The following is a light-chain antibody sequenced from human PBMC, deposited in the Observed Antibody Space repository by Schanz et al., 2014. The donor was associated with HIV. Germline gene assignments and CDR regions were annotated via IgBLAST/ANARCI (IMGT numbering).Light chain of an antibody. V-gene: IGKV3-15*01. CDR1: QSLGGN. J-gene: IGKJ3*01. Sequence: EIVMTQSPATLSVSPGERATLSCRASQSLGGNLAWFQHQPGQAPRLLIYDTSIRAPGVPARFSGSGSGTEYTLTISSLQSEDIATYYCQQYDTLPFTFGPGTKVNIK. CDR2: DTS. CDR3: QQYDTLPFT.